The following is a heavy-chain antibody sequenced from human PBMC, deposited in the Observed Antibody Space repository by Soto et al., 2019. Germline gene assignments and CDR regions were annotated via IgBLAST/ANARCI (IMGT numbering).Heavy chain of an antibody. J-gene: IGHJ3*02. Sequence: ASVKVSCKASGYTFTSYDINWVRQATGQGLEWMGWMNPNRGNTGYAQKFEGRVTMTRNNYISTAYMERSSLSSEDTAVYYCARTRRTSASRGAFDIWGQGTMVTVSS. CDR1: GYTFTSYD. D-gene: IGHD1-1*01. CDR2: MNPNRGNT. V-gene: IGHV1-8*02. CDR3: ARTRRTSASRGAFDI.